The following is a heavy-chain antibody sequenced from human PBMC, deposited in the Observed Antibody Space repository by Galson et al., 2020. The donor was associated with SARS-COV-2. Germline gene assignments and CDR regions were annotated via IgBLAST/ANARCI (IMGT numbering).Heavy chain of an antibody. D-gene: IGHD3-16*02. CDR1: GYTFTSYG. CDR2: INTYNGNT. Sequence: ASVKVSCKASGYTFTSYGISWVRQAPGQGLEWMGWINTYNGNTKYAQKLQGRVTMTTDTSTSTAYMELRSLRSDDTAVYYCARVGIYDYVWGTNRYLVGDYWGQGTLVTVSS. J-gene: IGHJ4*02. V-gene: IGHV1-18*04. CDR3: ARVGIYDYVWGTNRYLVGDY.